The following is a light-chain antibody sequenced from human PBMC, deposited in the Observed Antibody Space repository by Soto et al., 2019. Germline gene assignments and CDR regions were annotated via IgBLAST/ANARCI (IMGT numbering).Light chain of an antibody. CDR1: NSNIGAGYD. V-gene: IGLV1-40*01. J-gene: IGLJ2*01. CDR2: GNI. CDR3: HSFDSRLIGLL. Sequence: LTQPHSVTGAPGQRVTISCTGSNSNIGAGYDVHWYRQFPGTAPKLLIYGNINRPSGVPDRFSGSKSGTSASLAITGLQAEDEAHYYCHSFDSRLIGLLFGGGTKLTVL.